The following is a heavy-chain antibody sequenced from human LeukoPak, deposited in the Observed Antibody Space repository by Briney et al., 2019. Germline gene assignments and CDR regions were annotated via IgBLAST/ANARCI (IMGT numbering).Heavy chain of an antibody. V-gene: IGHV3-64*01. D-gene: IGHD3-16*01. CDR2: ISSNGGST. CDR3: AKEPPPGGAFDI. Sequence: GGSLRLSCAASGFTFSSYAMHWVRQAPGKGLEYVSAISSNGGSTYYANSVKGRFTISRDNSKNTLYLQMGSLRAEDTAVYYCAKEPPPGGAFDIWGQGTMVTVSS. CDR1: GFTFSSYA. J-gene: IGHJ3*02.